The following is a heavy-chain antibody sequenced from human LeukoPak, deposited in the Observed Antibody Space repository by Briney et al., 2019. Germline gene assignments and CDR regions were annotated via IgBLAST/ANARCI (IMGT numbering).Heavy chain of an antibody. V-gene: IGHV3-23*03. CDR2: IYSGGST. J-gene: IGHJ4*02. CDR3: ASPYYYDSSGYLY. CDR1: GVTLSSYA. Sequence: PGGSLRLSCAASGVTLSSYAMSWVRQAPGKGLEWVSVIYSGGSTYYADSVKGRFTISRDNAKNSLYLQMNSLRAEDTAVYYCASPYYYDSSGYLYWGQGTLVTVSS. D-gene: IGHD3-22*01.